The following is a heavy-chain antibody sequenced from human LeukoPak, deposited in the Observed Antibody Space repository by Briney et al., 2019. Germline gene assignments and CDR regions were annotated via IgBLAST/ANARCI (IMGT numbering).Heavy chain of an antibody. CDR2: IPGSGGNT. V-gene: IGHV3-23*01. D-gene: IGHD4-23*01. Sequence: PGGSLRLSCTASGFTLSNSGMSWVRQAPGKGLEWVSGIPGSGGNTYYADSVRGRFTISRDNSKNTLYLQMNSLRAEDTAVYYCAKSYGGNYNDAFGIWGQGTMVTVSS. J-gene: IGHJ3*02. CDR3: AKSYGGNYNDAFGI. CDR1: GFTLSNSG.